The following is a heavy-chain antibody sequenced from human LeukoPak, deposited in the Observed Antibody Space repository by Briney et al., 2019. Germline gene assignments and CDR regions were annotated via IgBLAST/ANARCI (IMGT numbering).Heavy chain of an antibody. CDR2: INTNTGNP. CDR1: GYTFTTYA. V-gene: IGHV7-4-1*02. Sequence: VASVKVSCKASGYTFTTYAMNWVRQAPGQGLEWMGWINTNTGNPTYAQGFTGRFVFSLDTSVSTAYLQISSLKAEDTAVYYCARVLRELLYVGDYWGQGTLVTVSS. D-gene: IGHD1-26*01. CDR3: ARVLRELLYVGDY. J-gene: IGHJ4*02.